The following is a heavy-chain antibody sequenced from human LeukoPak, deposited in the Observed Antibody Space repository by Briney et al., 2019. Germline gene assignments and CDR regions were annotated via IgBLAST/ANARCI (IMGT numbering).Heavy chain of an antibody. CDR3: ARDWGRYAI. D-gene: IGHD3-9*01. Sequence: SETLSLTCTVSGDSISRGAYYWSWIRQHPRKGLEWIGKICSSGSTYYNPSLKSRVLISIDTSKNQFSLKVRSVTAADTAVYFCARDWGRYAIWGQGTVVIVSS. J-gene: IGHJ3*02. CDR2: ICSSGST. V-gene: IGHV4-31*03. CDR1: GDSISRGAYY.